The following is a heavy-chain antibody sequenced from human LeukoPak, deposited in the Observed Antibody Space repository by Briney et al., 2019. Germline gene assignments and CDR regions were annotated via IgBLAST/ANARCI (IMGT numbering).Heavy chain of an antibody. J-gene: IGHJ4*02. CDR3: ARDLDYSNYDY. D-gene: IGHD4-11*01. CDR2: IYTSGST. Sequence: ETLSLTCTVSGGSISSYYWSWIRRPAGKGLEGIGRIYTSGSTNYNPSLKSRVTMSVDTSKHQFSLKMSSVTAADTAVYYCARDLDYSNYDYWGQGTLVTVSS. V-gene: IGHV4-4*07. CDR1: GGSISSYY.